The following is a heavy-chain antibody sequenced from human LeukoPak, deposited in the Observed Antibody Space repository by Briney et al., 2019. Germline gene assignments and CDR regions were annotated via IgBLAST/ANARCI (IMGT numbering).Heavy chain of an antibody. CDR3: ARGSVLLWFGEPRYRFDL. CDR2: IYYSGST. CDR1: GGSISSYY. V-gene: IGHV4-59*01. D-gene: IGHD3-10*01. J-gene: IGHJ2*01. Sequence: SETLSLTCTVSGGSISSYYWSWIRQPPGKGLEWIGYIYYSGSTNHNPSLKSRVTISVDTSKNQFSLKLSSVTAADTAVYYCARGSVLLWFGEPRYRFDLWGRGTLVTVSS.